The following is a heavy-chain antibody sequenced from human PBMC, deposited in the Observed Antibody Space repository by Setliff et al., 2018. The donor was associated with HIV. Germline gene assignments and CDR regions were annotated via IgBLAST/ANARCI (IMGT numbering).Heavy chain of an antibody. Sequence: PSETLSLTCTVSGGSMTRNYWSWIRQPPGRGLEWIGNIYYTGTTYYNSSLKSRVRISVDTSTNQFSLNVTSVTAADTAVYYCARGNYYNMWADPFDYWGQGTLVTVSS. CDR1: GGSMTRNY. CDR3: ARGNYYNMWADPFDY. V-gene: IGHV4-59*12. D-gene: IGHD3-10*01. J-gene: IGHJ4*02. CDR2: IYYTGTT.